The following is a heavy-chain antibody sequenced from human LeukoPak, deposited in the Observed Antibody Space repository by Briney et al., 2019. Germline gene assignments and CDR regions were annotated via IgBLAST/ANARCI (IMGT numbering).Heavy chain of an antibody. Sequence: GGSLRLSCSASGFTFSTYAMHWVRQAPGKGLEYVSAISSNGGSTYYADSVKGRFTISRDNSKNTLYLQMSSLRAEDTAVYFCARSYRSYYNYWGQGTLVTVSS. J-gene: IGHJ4*02. D-gene: IGHD3-10*01. V-gene: IGHV3-64D*06. CDR2: ISSNGGST. CDR1: GFTFSTYA. CDR3: ARSYRSYYNY.